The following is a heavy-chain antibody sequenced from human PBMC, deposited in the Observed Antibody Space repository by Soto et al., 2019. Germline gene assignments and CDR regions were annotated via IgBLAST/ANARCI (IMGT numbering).Heavy chain of an antibody. J-gene: IGHJ5*02. CDR2: IFNSGRT. Sequence: QVQLQESGPGLVKPSQTLSLTCTVSGDSISRGAYYWTWIRQHPGTGLEWIGYIFNSGRTYYNPSLKSRLTISLDTSENQFSLELTSVTAAATAIYYCARARQYYDCELDPWGQGTLVTVSS. V-gene: IGHV4-31*03. CDR3: ARARQYYDCELDP. CDR1: GDSISRGAYY. D-gene: IGHD3-9*01.